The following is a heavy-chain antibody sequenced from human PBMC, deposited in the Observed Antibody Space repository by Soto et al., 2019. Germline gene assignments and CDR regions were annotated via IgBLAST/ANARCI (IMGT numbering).Heavy chain of an antibody. CDR2: INHSGST. J-gene: IGHJ3*02. D-gene: IGHD2-2*02. CDR1: GGSFSGYY. CDR3: ARGYRNGAFDI. Sequence: SETLSLTCAVYGGSFSGYYWSWIRQPPGKGLEWIGEINHSGSTNYNPSLKSRVTISVDTSKNQFSLKLSSVTAADTAVYYCARGYRNGAFDIWGQGTMVTVSS. V-gene: IGHV4-34*01.